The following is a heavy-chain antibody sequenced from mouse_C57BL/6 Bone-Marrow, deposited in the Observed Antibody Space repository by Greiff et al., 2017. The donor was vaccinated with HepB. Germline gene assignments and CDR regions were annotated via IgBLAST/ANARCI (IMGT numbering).Heavy chain of an antibody. CDR1: GFNIKDDY. CDR3: TKGVTTGY. V-gene: IGHV14-4*01. Sequence: EVQLVESGAELVRPGASVKLSCTASGFNIKDDYMHWVKQRPEQGLEWIGWIDPENGDTEYASKFQGKATITADTSSNTAYLQLSSLTSEDTAVYYSTKGVTTGYWGQGTTLTVSS. J-gene: IGHJ2*01. CDR2: IDPENGDT. D-gene: IGHD2-2*01.